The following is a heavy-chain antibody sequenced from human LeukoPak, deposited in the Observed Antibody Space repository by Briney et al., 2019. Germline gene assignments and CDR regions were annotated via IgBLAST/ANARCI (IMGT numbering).Heavy chain of an antibody. CDR2: ISSSSSYI. D-gene: IGHD3/OR15-3a*01. Sequence: GGSLRLSCAASGFTFTTYSMNWVRQAPGKGLEWVSAISSSSSYIYYADSVKGRFTISRDNAKNSLYLQVNSLRAEDTAVYYCARGLWTAHYYYYYGMDVCGQGTTVTVSS. J-gene: IGHJ6*02. CDR3: ARGLWTAHYYYYYGMDV. CDR1: GFTFTTYS. V-gene: IGHV3-21*01.